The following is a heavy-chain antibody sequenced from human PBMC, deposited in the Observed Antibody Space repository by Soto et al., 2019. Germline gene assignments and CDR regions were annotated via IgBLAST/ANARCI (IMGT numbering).Heavy chain of an antibody. V-gene: IGHV5-10-1*01. Sequence: HGESLKISCQASGYSFTTYWISWVRQMPGKGLECMGRIDPTDSYTDYGPSFEGHVTMSVDRSINTAYLEWSSLKASDSAMYYCARLTLAHDSSSYHILDYWGLGTLVTVSS. CDR2: IDPTDSYT. J-gene: IGHJ4*02. CDR3: ARLTLAHDSSSYHILDY. D-gene: IGHD3-22*01. CDR1: GYSFTTYW.